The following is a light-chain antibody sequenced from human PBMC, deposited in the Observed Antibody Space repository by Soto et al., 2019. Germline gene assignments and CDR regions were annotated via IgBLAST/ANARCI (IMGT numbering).Light chain of an antibody. V-gene: IGKV1-27*01. CDR2: AAS. CDR3: QKYNSAPYT. Sequence: DIQMTQSPSSLSASVGDRVTITCRSRQGISNYLAWYQQKPGKVPKLLIYAASTLQSGVPSRFSGSGSGTDFTRTISSLQTEDVATYYCQKYNSAPYTFGQGTKLEIK. J-gene: IGKJ2*01. CDR1: QGISNY.